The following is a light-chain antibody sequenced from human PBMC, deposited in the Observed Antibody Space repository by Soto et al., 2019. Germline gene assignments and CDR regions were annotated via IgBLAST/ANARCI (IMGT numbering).Light chain of an antibody. CDR3: QQYNNWPQT. Sequence: EIVLTQSPANLSLSPGERATLSCRASQSVSSYLAWYQQKPGQAPRLLIYDASNRATGIPARFSGSGSGTDFTLTISSLDPEDFAVYYCQQYNNWPQTFGQGTKVDIK. CDR2: DAS. CDR1: QSVSSY. V-gene: IGKV3-11*01. J-gene: IGKJ1*01.